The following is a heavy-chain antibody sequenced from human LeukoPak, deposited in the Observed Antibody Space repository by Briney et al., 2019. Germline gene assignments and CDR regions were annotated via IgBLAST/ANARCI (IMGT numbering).Heavy chain of an antibody. D-gene: IGHD3-10*01. CDR2: IDSDGSST. CDR3: AREHGSGRVYFDY. J-gene: IGHJ4*02. CDR1: GYTFSSYW. V-gene: IGHV3-74*01. Sequence: GGSLRLSCAASGYTFSSYWMHWVRQAPGKGLVWVSRIDSDGSSTTYADSVKGRFTISRDNAKNTLYLQMNSLRAEDTAVYYCAREHGSGRVYFDYWGQGTLVTVSS.